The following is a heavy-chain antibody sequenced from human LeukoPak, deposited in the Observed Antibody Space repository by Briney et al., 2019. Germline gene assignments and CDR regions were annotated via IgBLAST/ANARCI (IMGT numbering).Heavy chain of an antibody. CDR3: ARVRRSINWFDS. J-gene: IGHJ5*01. CDR1: GDSISTTNYY. CDR2: IHYSGIT. D-gene: IGHD3-3*01. Sequence: SETLSLTCAVSGDSISTTNYYWGWIRQPPGKGLEWIGIIHYSGITHYNPSLKSRVTILVDTSKNQFSLKLSSVTDADTAVYYCARVRRSINWFDSWGQGTLVTVSS. V-gene: IGHV4-39*01.